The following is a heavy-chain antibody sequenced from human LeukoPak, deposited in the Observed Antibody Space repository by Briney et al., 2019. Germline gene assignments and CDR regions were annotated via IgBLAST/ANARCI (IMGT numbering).Heavy chain of an antibody. CDR1: GYTFTSYA. J-gene: IGHJ6*02. D-gene: IGHD6-13*01. CDR3: ARGRQQLGPNYYYYGMDV. Sequence: ASVKVFCKASGYTFTSYAMHWVRQAPGQRLEWMGWINAGNGNTKYSQKFQGRVTITRDTSASTAYMELSSLRSEVTAVYYCARGRQQLGPNYYYYGMDVWGQGTTVTVSS. V-gene: IGHV1-3*01. CDR2: INAGNGNT.